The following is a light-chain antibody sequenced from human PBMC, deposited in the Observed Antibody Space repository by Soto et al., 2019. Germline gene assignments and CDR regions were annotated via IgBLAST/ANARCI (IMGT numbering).Light chain of an antibody. Sequence: DIQMTQSRTILSASVGDRVTIPCRASQSISGWLAWYQQKPGKAPKLLIYDASSLESGVPSRFSGSGSGTEFTLTISSLQLDDFATYYCQQYNDYRWTFGQGTKVDIK. CDR2: DAS. V-gene: IGKV1-5*01. J-gene: IGKJ1*01. CDR1: QSISGW. CDR3: QQYNDYRWT.